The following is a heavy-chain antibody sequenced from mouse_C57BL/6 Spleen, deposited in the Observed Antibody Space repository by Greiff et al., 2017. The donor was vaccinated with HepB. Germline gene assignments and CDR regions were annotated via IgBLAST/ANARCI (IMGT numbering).Heavy chain of an antibody. D-gene: IGHD1-1*01. CDR3: ARQAYYYGSSPYYFDY. V-gene: IGHV5-6*01. CDR1: GFTFSSYG. Sequence: EVKLMESGGDLVKPGGSLKLSCAASGFTFSSYGMSWVRQTPDKRLEWVATISSGGSYTDYPDSVKGRFTISRDNAKNTLYLQMSSLKSEDTAMYYCARQAYYYGSSPYYFDYWGQGTTLTVSS. J-gene: IGHJ2*01. CDR2: ISSGGSYT.